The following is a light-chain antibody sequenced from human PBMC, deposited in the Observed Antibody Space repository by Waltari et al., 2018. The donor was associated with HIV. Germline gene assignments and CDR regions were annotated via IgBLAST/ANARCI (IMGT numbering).Light chain of an antibody. CDR2: GAS. CDR3: QQYVSSPQT. Sequence: SGRASQSSSNNFLPGYQQKPGQAPRRRSYGASGRATCIPDRFSCSGSGPDFTLTISRLEPQDFAVYYCQQYVSSPQTFGQGSKVEIK. J-gene: IGKJ1*01. V-gene: IGKV3-20*01. CDR1: QSSSNNF.